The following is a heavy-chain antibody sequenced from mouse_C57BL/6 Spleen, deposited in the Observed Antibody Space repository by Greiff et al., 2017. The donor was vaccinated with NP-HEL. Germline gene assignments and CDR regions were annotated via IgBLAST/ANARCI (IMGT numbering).Heavy chain of an antibody. Sequence: DVMLVESGGGLVKPGGSLKLSCAASGFTFSSYAMSWVRQTPEKRLEWVATISDGGSYTYYPDNVKGRFTISRDNAKNNLYLQMSHLKSEDTAMYYCARDLGHWYFDVWGTGTTVTVSS. CDR1: GFTFSSYA. CDR2: ISDGGSYT. D-gene: IGHD4-1*01. J-gene: IGHJ1*03. CDR3: ARDLGHWYFDV. V-gene: IGHV5-4*01.